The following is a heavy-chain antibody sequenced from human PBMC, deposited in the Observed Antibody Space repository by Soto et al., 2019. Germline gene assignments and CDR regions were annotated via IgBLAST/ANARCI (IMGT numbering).Heavy chain of an antibody. CDR2: ISGGGGST. CDR3: AKEPSSSIYYYYGMDV. V-gene: IGHV3-23*01. J-gene: IGHJ6*02. Sequence: EVQLLESGGDLAQPGGSLRLSCAASGFTFSSYVMSWVRQAPGKGLEWVSVISGGGGSTYYEDSVKGRFTTSRDNSKSTLYLQMNSLRADDTTIYYCAKEPSSSIYYYYGMDVWGQGTTVTVSS. D-gene: IGHD6-6*01. CDR1: GFTFSSYV.